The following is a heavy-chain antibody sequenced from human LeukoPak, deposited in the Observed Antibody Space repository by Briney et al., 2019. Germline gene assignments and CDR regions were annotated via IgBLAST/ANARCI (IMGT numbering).Heavy chain of an antibody. Sequence: SETLSLTCTVSGGSISSSSYYWGWIRQPPGKGLDWIGTIYYGGSTYYNPSLKSRVTISVDTSKNQFSLKLSSVTAADTAVYYCAITVAGNDDYWGQGTLVTVSS. CDR1: GGSISSSSYY. CDR3: AITVAGNDDY. J-gene: IGHJ4*02. CDR2: IYYGGST. D-gene: IGHD6-19*01. V-gene: IGHV4-39*01.